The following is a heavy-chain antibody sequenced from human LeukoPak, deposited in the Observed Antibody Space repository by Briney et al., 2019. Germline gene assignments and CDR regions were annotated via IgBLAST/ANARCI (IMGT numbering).Heavy chain of an antibody. D-gene: IGHD2-15*01. J-gene: IGHJ4*02. CDR1: GGSISSYY. CDR3: ARGLGYCSGGSCYADY. CDR2: IYYSGST. Sequence: SETLSLTCTVSGGSISSYYWSWIRQPPGKGLEWIGYIYYSGSTNYNPSLKSRVTISVGTSKNQFSLKLSSVTAADTAVYYCARGLGYCSGGSCYADYWGQGTLVTVSS. V-gene: IGHV4-59*12.